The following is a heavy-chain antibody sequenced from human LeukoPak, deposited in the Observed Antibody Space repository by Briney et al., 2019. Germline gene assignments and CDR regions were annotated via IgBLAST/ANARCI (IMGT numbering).Heavy chain of an antibody. CDR3: ARGRGWVDY. D-gene: IGHD6-19*01. J-gene: IGHJ4*02. CDR1: GYTFTNNW. Sequence: GESLMISCKGSGYTFTNNWITWVRQMPGRGLEWMGRIDPVDSHTDYNPSFQGHVTISVDKAINTVYLQWGSLEASDSAMYYCARGRGWVDYWGQGALVTVSS. CDR2: IDPVDSHT. V-gene: IGHV5-10-1*01.